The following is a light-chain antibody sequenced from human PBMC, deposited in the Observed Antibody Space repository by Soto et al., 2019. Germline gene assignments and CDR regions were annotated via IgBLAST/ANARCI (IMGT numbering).Light chain of an antibody. CDR1: SSNIGNNY. CDR3: ATWDSRLGGV. CDR2: ENN. Sequence: QSVLTQPPSVSAAPGQKVTISCSGSSSNIGNNYVSWYQQLPGTAPKLLIYENNKRPSGIPDRFSGSKSGTSATLGITGLQTGDEADYYCATWDSRLGGVFGGGTKVTVL. V-gene: IGLV1-51*02. J-gene: IGLJ3*02.